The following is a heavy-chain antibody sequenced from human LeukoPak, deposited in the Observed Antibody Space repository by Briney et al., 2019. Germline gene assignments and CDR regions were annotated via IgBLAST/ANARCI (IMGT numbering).Heavy chain of an antibody. CDR2: IYTSWST. Sequence: SETLSLTCTVSGGPISSYYWSWIRQPPGKGLEWIGYIYTSWSTNYNPSLKSRVTISVDTSKNQFSLKLSSVTAADTAVYYCARTIAVAGLSYFDYWGQGTLVTVSS. CDR3: ARTIAVAGLSYFDY. V-gene: IGHV4-4*09. CDR1: GGPISSYY. D-gene: IGHD6-19*01. J-gene: IGHJ4*02.